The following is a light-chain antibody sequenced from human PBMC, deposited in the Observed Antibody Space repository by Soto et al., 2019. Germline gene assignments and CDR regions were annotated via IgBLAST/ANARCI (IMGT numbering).Light chain of an antibody. CDR1: QSVSSSY. CDR3: QQYGHPPLFS. CDR2: GAS. V-gene: IGKV3-20*01. J-gene: IGKJ3*01. Sequence: EIVLTQSPGTLSLSPGERATLSCRASQSVSSSYLSWYQQKPGQGPRLLIYGASSRATGIPDRFSGTGSGTDFTLPISRLEPEDFAVYYCQQYGHPPLFSFGPGTKVDIK.